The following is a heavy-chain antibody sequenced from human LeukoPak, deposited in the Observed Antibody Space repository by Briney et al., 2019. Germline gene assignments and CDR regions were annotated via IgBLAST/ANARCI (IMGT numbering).Heavy chain of an antibody. CDR1: GFTFSSYG. J-gene: IGHJ6*03. D-gene: IGHD5-12*01. CDR3: AKDPGATISNYYYYMDV. CDR2: IWYDGRNN. V-gene: IGHV3-33*06. Sequence: GRSRRLSCVASGFTFSSYGMHWVSQAPGKWLGWVAVIWYDGRNNYYADSVKGRFTISRDNSKTTLYLQMNSLRAEDTAVYYCAKDPGATISNYYYYMDVWGKGTTVTVSS.